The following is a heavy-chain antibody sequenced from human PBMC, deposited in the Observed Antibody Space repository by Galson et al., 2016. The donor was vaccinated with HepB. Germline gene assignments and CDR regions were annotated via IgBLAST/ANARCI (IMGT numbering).Heavy chain of an antibody. J-gene: IGHJ4*02. CDR1: GFTFSRYG. CDR2: IWYDGSNK. V-gene: IGHV3-33*01. D-gene: IGHD3-16*02. Sequence: SLRLSCAASGFTFSRYGMHWVRQAPGKGLESVAFIWYDGSNKYYADSVKGRFTISRDNAKNSLYLQMNSLRAEDTAVYYCARGMGVVLRVIADLFDYWGQGTLVTVSS. CDR3: ARGMGVVLRVIADLFDY.